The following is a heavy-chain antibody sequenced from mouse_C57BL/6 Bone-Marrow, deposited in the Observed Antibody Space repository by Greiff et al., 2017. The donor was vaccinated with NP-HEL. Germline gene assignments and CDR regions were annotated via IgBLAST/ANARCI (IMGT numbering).Heavy chain of an antibody. J-gene: IGHJ1*03. CDR1: GFSLTSYG. Sequence: VKLMESGPGLVQPSQSLSITCTVSGFSLTSYGVHWVRQSPGKGLEWLGVIWSGGSTDYNAAFISRLSISKDNSKSQVFFKMNSLQADDTAIYYCARYYYGSSYVDWYFDVWGTGTTVTVSS. D-gene: IGHD1-1*01. CDR2: IWSGGST. CDR3: ARYYYGSSYVDWYFDV. V-gene: IGHV2-2*01.